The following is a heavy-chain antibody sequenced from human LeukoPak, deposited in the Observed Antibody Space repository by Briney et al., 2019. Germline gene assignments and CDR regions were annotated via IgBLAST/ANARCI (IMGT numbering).Heavy chain of an antibody. CDR2: MYYSGAT. Sequence: PSETLSLTCTVSGGSITSYYRSWIRQSPGKGLEWIGFMYYSGATNYNSSLKSRVTISLGMSKNQFSLKLSSVTAADTAVYYCARLPTAVTPHVDYWGQGTLVTVSS. V-gene: IGHV4-59*01. CDR1: GGSITSYY. CDR3: ARLPTAVTPHVDY. D-gene: IGHD4-23*01. J-gene: IGHJ4*02.